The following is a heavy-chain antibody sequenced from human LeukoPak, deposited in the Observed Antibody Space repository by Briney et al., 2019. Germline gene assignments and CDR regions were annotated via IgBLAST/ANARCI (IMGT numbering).Heavy chain of an antibody. CDR1: GYTFTGYY. D-gene: IGHD3-10*01. V-gene: IGHV1-2*02. CDR3: ARDGYSYGSIYYYYGMDV. CDR2: INPNSGGT. Sequence: ASVKVSCKASGYTFTGYYMHWVRQAPGQGLEWMGWINPNSGGTNYAQKFQGRVTMTGDTSISTAYMELSRLRSEDTAVYYCARDGYSYGSIYYYYGMDVWGQGTTVTVSS. J-gene: IGHJ6*02.